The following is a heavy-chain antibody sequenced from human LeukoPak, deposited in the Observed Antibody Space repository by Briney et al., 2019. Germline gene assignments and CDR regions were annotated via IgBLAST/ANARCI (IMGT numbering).Heavy chain of an antibody. CDR3: ARESHVERDDF. CDR2: IWYDGSNK. V-gene: IGHV3-33*01. Sequence: GGSLRLSCAASGFTFSSYGMHWVRQAPGKGLEWVAVIWYDGSNKYYADSVKGRFTISRDNSKNTLYLQMNSLRAEDTAVYYCARESHVERDDFWGQGTLITVSS. CDR1: GFTFSSYG. D-gene: IGHD1-1*01. J-gene: IGHJ4*02.